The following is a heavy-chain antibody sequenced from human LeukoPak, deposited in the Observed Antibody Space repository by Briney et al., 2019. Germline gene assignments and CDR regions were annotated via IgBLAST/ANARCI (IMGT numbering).Heavy chain of an antibody. CDR3: ARALQLLWFGELWRQHAFDI. Sequence: PSETLSLTCAVYGGSFSGYYWSWIRQPPGKGLEWIGEINHSGSTNYNPSLKSRVTISVDTSKNQFSLKLSSVTAADTAVYYCARALQLLWFGELWRQHAFDIWGQGTMVTVSS. J-gene: IGHJ3*02. V-gene: IGHV4-34*01. D-gene: IGHD3-10*01. CDR1: GGSFSGYY. CDR2: INHSGST.